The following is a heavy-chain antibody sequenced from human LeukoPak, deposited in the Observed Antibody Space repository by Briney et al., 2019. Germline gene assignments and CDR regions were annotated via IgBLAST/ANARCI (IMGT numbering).Heavy chain of an antibody. D-gene: IGHD6-6*01. Sequence: SETLSLTCTVSGGSIGSYYWTWIRQPPGKGLEWIGYIYYSGSTNYNPSLKSRVTISVDTSKKQFSLNLSSVTAAGTAVYYCARWVTASSIDYWGQGTLVTVSS. CDR2: IYYSGST. CDR1: GGSIGSYY. CDR3: ARWVTASSIDY. V-gene: IGHV4-59*08. J-gene: IGHJ4*02.